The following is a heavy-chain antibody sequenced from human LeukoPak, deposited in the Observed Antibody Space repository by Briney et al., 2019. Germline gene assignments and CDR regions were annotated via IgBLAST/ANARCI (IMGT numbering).Heavy chain of an antibody. D-gene: IGHD3-16*01. CDR2: IYYSGST. Sequence: PSETLSLTRTVSGGSISSYYWSWIRQPPGKGLEWIGYIYYSGSTNYNPSLKSRVTISVDTSKNQFSLKLSSVTAADTAVYYCAIQVWGLWFDYWGQGTLVTVSS. CDR3: AIQVWGLWFDY. V-gene: IGHV4-59*01. J-gene: IGHJ4*02. CDR1: GGSISSYY.